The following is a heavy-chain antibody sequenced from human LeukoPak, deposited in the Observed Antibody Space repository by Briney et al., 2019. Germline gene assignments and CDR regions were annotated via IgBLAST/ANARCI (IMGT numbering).Heavy chain of an antibody. Sequence: SETLSLTCAVYGGSFSGYYWSWIRQPPGKGLEWIGYMFYTGSGKHNPSLKSRVTISVDTSKRQISLKLTSVTAADTAVYYCATNLPGYSYGYWVAWGQGTLVTVSS. J-gene: IGHJ5*02. CDR1: GGSFSGYY. CDR2: MFYTGSG. V-gene: IGHV4-59*01. D-gene: IGHD5-18*01. CDR3: ATNLPGYSYGYWVA.